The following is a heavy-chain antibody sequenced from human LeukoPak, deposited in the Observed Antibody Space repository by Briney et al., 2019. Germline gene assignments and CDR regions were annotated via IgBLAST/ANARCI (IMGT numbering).Heavy chain of an antibody. V-gene: IGHV4-38-2*02. CDR2: IYHSGST. Sequence: PSETLSLTCTVSGYSISSGYYWGWIRQPPGKGLEWIGRIYHSGSTYYNPSLKSRVTISVDTSKNQFSLKLSSVTAADTAVYYCARSITIFGVGDAFDIWGQGTMVTVSS. D-gene: IGHD3-3*01. CDR1: GYSISSGYY. J-gene: IGHJ3*02. CDR3: ARSITIFGVGDAFDI.